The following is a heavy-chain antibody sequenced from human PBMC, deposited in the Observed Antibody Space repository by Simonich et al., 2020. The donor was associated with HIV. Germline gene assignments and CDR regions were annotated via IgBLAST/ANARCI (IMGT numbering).Heavy chain of an antibody. V-gene: IGHV4-34*01. J-gene: IGHJ4*02. CDR2: INHSGST. CDR1: GGSFSGYY. CDR3: ARGFYQRLYYFDY. Sequence: QVQLQQWGAGLLKPSETLSITCAVYGGSFSGYYWSWIRQPPGKGLEWIGEINHSGSTHYNPSLKSRVTISVDTSKNQFSLKLSSVTAADTAVYYCARGFYQRLYYFDYWGQGTLVTVSS. D-gene: IGHD2-2*01.